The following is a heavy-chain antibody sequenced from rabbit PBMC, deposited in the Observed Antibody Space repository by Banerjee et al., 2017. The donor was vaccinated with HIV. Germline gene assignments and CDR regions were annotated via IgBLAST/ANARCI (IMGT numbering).Heavy chain of an antibody. Sequence: QEQLEESGGDLVKPEGSLTLTCTASGFSFSSSYWICWVRQAPGKGLEWIACIYAGSTGRTYYANWAKGRFTISKTSSTTVTLQMTSLTAADTATYFCARYASSSGVYPNYFNLWGPGTLVTVS. CDR2: IYAGSTGRT. CDR3: ARYASSSGVYPNYFNL. D-gene: IGHD1-1*01. J-gene: IGHJ4*01. V-gene: IGHV1S45*01. CDR1: GFSFSSSYW.